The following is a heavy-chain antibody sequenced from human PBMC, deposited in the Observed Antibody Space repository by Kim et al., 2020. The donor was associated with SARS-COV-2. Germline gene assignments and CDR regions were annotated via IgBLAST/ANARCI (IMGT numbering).Heavy chain of an antibody. D-gene: IGHD3-10*01. Sequence: GGSLRLSCAASGFTFSSYSMNWVRQAPGKGLEWVSYISSSSSTIYYADSVKGRYTISRDNAKNSLYLQMNSLRDEDTAVYYCARDPDSYYYGSGGSFDYWGQGTLVTVSS. J-gene: IGHJ4*02. V-gene: IGHV3-48*02. CDR3: ARDPDSYYYGSGGSFDY. CDR1: GFTFSSYS. CDR2: ISSSSSTI.